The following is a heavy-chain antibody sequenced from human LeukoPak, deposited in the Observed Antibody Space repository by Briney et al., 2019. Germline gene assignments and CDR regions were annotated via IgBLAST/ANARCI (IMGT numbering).Heavy chain of an antibody. Sequence: GGSLRLSCAASGFTVSSNYVSWVRQAPGKGLEWVSVIYSGGSTYYADSVKGRFTISRDNSKNTLYLQMNSLRAEDTAVYYCARDGDLLYNWFDPWGQGTLVTVSS. D-gene: IGHD7-27*01. J-gene: IGHJ5*02. CDR3: ARDGDLLYNWFDP. CDR2: IYSGGST. CDR1: GFTVSSNY. V-gene: IGHV3-66*01.